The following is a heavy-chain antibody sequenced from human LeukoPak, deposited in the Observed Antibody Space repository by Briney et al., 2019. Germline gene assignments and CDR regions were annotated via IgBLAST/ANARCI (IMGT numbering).Heavy chain of an antibody. D-gene: IGHD3-3*01. Sequence: PGRSLRLSCAASGFTFSSYAMHWVRQAPGKGLEWVSAISGSGGSTYYADSVKGRFTISRDNSKNTLYLQMNSLRAEDTAVYYCAKDRGSFGVGYNWFDPWGQGTLVTVSS. CDR2: ISGSGGST. CDR1: GFTFSSYA. V-gene: IGHV3-23*01. J-gene: IGHJ5*02. CDR3: AKDRGSFGVGYNWFDP.